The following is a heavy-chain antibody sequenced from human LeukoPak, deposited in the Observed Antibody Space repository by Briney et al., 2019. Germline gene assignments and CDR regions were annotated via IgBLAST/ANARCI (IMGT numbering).Heavy chain of an antibody. CDR2: ISFDGSNK. D-gene: IGHD6-13*01. CDR3: AREARGSSWYDFDY. V-gene: IGHV3-30-3*01. J-gene: IGHJ4*02. Sequence: GGSLRLSCAASGFTFSGYPIHWVRQAPGKGLEWVALISFDGSNKYYADSVKGRFTISRDNSKNTLYLQMNSLRAEDTAVYYCAREARGSSWYDFDYWGQGTQVTVSS. CDR1: GFTFSGYP.